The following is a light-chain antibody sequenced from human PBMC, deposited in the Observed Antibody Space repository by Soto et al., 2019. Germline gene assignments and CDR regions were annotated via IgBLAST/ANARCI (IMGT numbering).Light chain of an antibody. CDR1: QSVRSS. CDR2: DAS. Sequence: IVMTQSPGTVSVSPGERATLFCRASQSVRSSLAWYQQKPSQAPRLFIYDASTRATGIPARFSGSGSGTEFTLTINSLQSEDFGVYYCQQYNNWPPSTFGQGTRLEIK. J-gene: IGKJ5*01. CDR3: QQYNNWPPST. V-gene: IGKV3-15*01.